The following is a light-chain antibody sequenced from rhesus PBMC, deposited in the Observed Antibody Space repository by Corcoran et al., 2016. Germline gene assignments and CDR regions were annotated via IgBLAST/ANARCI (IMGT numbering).Light chain of an antibody. J-gene: IGKJ4*01. CDR3: QQHNSYPLT. V-gene: IGKV1-25*01. CDR2: KAS. CDR1: QGISSY. Sequence: DIQMTQSPSSLSASVGDTVTITCRASQGISSYLAWYQQKPGNAPKLLIYKASTLQSGVPSRFSGSGSGTDFTLTISSLQPEDFATYYCQQHNSYPLTFGGGTKVEIK.